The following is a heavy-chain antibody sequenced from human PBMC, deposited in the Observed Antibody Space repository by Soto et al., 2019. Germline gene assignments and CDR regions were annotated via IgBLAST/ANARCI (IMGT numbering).Heavy chain of an antibody. CDR1: ARSTRSYY. CDR3: ARVRSSGWLNWFDP. V-gene: IGHV4-4*07. CDR2: IYTSGST. D-gene: IGHD6-19*01. J-gene: IGHJ5*02. Sequence: SETLSPTCTVSARSTRSYYWSWIRQPAGKGLEWIGRIYTSGSTNYNTSLKSRVTMSVDASKKQCSLKLSSVTAADTAVYYCARVRSSGWLNWFDPWGQGTLVTGSS.